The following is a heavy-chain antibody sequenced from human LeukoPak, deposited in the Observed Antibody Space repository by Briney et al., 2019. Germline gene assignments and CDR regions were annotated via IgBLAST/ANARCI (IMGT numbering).Heavy chain of an antibody. J-gene: IGHJ4*02. D-gene: IGHD3-9*01. CDR1: GYTFTSYG. Sequence: ASVKVSCKASGYTFTSYGISWVRQAPGQGLEWMGWISAYNGNTNYAQKLQGRVTMTTDTSTSTAYMELRGLRSDDTAVYYCARSLRYFDWLSIGGYFDYWGQGTLVTVSS. CDR2: ISAYNGNT. CDR3: ARSLRYFDWLSIGGYFDY. V-gene: IGHV1-18*01.